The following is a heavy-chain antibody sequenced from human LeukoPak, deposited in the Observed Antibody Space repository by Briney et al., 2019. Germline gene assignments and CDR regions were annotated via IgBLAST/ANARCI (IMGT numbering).Heavy chain of an antibody. CDR2: INHSGST. D-gene: IGHD6-13*01. CDR1: GGSFSGYY. CDR3: ARRGKGIAAAGTPYYFDY. V-gene: IGHV4-34*01. J-gene: IGHJ4*02. Sequence: SETLSLTCAVYGGSFSGYYWSWIRQPPGKGLEWIGEINHSGSTNYNPSLKSRVTISVDTSKNQFSLKLSSVTAADTAVYYCARRGKGIAAAGTPYYFDYWGQGTLVTVSS.